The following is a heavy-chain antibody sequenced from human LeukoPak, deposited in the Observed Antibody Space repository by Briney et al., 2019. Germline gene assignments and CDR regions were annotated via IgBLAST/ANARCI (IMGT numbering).Heavy chain of an antibody. J-gene: IGHJ4*02. CDR2: ISSNGGST. V-gene: IGHV3-64D*06. Sequence: GGSLRLSCSASGFTSSSYAMHWVRQAPGKGLEYVSAISSNGGSTYYADSVKGRFTISRDNSKNTLYLQMSSLRAEDTAVYYCVKGIAYCGGDCYPDDYWGQGTLVTVSS. CDR3: VKGIAYCGGDCYPDDY. D-gene: IGHD2-21*02. CDR1: GFTSSSYA.